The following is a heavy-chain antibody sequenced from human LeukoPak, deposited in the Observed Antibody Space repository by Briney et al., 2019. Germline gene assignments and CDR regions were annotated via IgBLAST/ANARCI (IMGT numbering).Heavy chain of an antibody. D-gene: IGHD3-3*02. J-gene: IGHJ4*02. V-gene: IGHV4-59*01. CDR2: IYYSGST. CDR3: ARGGIRQTFDN. Sequence: SETLSLTCTVSGGSISTYYWNWIRQPPGKGLEWIGYIYYSGSTNYNPSLKSRVTISVDTSKNQFSLNLTSVTAADTAVYYCARGGIRQTFDNWGQGTLVTVSS. CDR1: GGSISTYY.